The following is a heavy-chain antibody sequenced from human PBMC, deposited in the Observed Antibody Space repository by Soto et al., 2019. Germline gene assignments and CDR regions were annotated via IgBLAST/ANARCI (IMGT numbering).Heavy chain of an antibody. D-gene: IGHD6-6*01. Sequence: SETLSLTCAVYGGSFSGYYWSWIRQPPGKGLEWIGEINHSGSTNYNPSLKSRVTISVDTSKNQFSLKLSSVTAADTAVYYCASAYSSSSVDYWGQGTLVTVSS. CDR3: ASAYSSSSVDY. CDR2: INHSGST. V-gene: IGHV4-34*01. CDR1: GGSFSGYY. J-gene: IGHJ4*02.